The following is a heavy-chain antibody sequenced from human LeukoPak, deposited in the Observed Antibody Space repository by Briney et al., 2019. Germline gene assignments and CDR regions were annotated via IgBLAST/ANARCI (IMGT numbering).Heavy chain of an antibody. Sequence: PSETLSLTCAVSGGSISSSNWWSWVRQPPGKGLEWIGEIYHSGSTNYNPSLQSRVTISVDKSKNQFSLKLSSVTAADTAVYYCVREVPLGDGYYYYGMDVWGKGTTVTVSS. D-gene: IGHD3-10*01. V-gene: IGHV4-4*02. CDR2: IYHSGST. J-gene: IGHJ6*04. CDR1: GGSISSSNW. CDR3: VREVPLGDGYYYYGMDV.